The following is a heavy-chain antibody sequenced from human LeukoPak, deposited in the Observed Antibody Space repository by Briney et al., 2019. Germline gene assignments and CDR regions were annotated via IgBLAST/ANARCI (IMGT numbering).Heavy chain of an antibody. J-gene: IGHJ4*02. CDR2: INAGNGNT. CDR3: ARARGIVGATVDEAHTPFDY. Sequence: ASVMVSCKATGDNFTSYGMNRVRQAPGQGLEWMGWINAGNGNTKYSQKFQGRVTITRDTSASTAYMELSSLRSEDTAVYYCARARGIVGATVDEAHTPFDYWGQGTLVTVSS. V-gene: IGHV1-3*01. D-gene: IGHD1-26*01. CDR1: GDNFTSYG.